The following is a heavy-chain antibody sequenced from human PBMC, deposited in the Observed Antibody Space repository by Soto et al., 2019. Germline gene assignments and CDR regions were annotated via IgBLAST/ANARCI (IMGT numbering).Heavy chain of an antibody. Sequence: EVPLLESGGGLVQPGGSLRLSCAASGFTFSSYAMYWVRQAPGKGLEWVSDISGSGDNTHYADSVKGQFTISRDNSKNTLYLQMNSLRGDDTAVYYCAKAQFTGTSKTLDYWGQGTLVTVST. V-gene: IGHV3-23*01. CDR3: AKAQFTGTSKTLDY. CDR1: GFTFSSYA. D-gene: IGHD7-27*01. CDR2: ISGSGDNT. J-gene: IGHJ4*02.